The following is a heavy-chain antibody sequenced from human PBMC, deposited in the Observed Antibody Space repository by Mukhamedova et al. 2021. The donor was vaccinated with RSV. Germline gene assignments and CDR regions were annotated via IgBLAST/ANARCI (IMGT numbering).Heavy chain of an antibody. D-gene: IGHD5-18*01. J-gene: IGHJ5*02. Sequence: APGKGLEWVSYISSSGSTIYYADSVKGRFTISRDNAKNSLYLHMNSLRAEDTAVYYCARVSRTVDTNWFDPWGQGTLVTVSS. CDR3: ARVSRTVDTNWFDP. V-gene: IGHV3-11*01. CDR2: ISSSGSTI.